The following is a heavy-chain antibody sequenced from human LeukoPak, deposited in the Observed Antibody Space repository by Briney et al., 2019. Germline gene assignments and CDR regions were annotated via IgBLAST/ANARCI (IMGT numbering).Heavy chain of an antibody. CDR1: GGSISSSNW. CDR2: MRCGST. V-gene: IGHV4-4*02. CDR3: ARHVYGEYGPGDY. Sequence: SGTLSLTCAVSGGSISSSNWWSWVRQPPGKGLEWIGSMRCGSTYYNLSLKSRVTISVDTSKSQFSLKLSSVTAADTAVYYCARHVYGEYGPGDYWGQGILVTVSS. J-gene: IGHJ4*02. D-gene: IGHD4-17*01.